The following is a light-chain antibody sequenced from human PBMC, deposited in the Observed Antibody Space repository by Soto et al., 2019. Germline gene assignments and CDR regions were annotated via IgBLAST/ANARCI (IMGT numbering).Light chain of an antibody. CDR3: SSYTSSSTLV. CDR2: EVS. CDR1: SSDVGGYNY. J-gene: IGLJ2*01. Sequence: QSALTQPASVSGSPGQSITISCTGTSSDVGGYNYVSWYQQHPGKAPKLMIYEVSNRPSGVSNRFFGSKSGNTASLTISGLQADDEADYYCSSYTSSSTLVFGGGTKLTVL. V-gene: IGLV2-14*01.